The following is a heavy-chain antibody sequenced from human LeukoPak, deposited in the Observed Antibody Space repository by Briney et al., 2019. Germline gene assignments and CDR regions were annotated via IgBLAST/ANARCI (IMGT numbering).Heavy chain of an antibody. Sequence: SQTLSLTCTVSGGSISSGDYYWSWIRQPPGKGLEWIGYIYYSGSTYYNPSLKSRVTISVDTSKNQFSLKLSSVTAADTAVYYCARHSSSWYEGPHYYYGMDVWGQGTTVTVSS. CDR3: ARHSSSWYEGPHYYYGMDV. D-gene: IGHD6-13*01. V-gene: IGHV4-30-4*01. CDR2: IYYSGST. CDR1: GGSISSGDYY. J-gene: IGHJ6*02.